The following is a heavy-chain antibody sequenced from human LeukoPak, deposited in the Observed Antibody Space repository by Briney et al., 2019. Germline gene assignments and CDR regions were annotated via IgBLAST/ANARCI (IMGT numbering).Heavy chain of an antibody. CDR1: GYTFTSFD. CDR3: ARVKYNWNDIFENWFDP. CDR2: MNYNSGNT. D-gene: IGHD1-1*01. V-gene: IGHV1-8*01. J-gene: IGHJ5*02. Sequence: ASVKVSCTASGYTFTSFDINWVRQTTGQGLEWMGWMNYNSGNTGYAQKFQGRVIMTRNNSISTAYMELSSLRSEDSAVYYCARVKYNWNDIFENWFDPWGQGTLVTVSS.